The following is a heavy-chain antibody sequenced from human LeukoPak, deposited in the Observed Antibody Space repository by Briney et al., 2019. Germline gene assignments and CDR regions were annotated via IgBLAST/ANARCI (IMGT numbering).Heavy chain of an antibody. V-gene: IGHV3-7*01. CDR3: ARDAAYGYDRFDY. CDR1: GFIFSNYW. Sequence: GGSLRLSCAASGFIFSNYWMAWVRQAPGKGLEWVADIKEDGSDKNYVDSVKGRFTISRDHAKTSLSLQMNSLRAEDPAVYYCARDAAYGYDRFDYWGQGTQVTVSS. D-gene: IGHD5-18*01. J-gene: IGHJ4*02. CDR2: IKEDGSDK.